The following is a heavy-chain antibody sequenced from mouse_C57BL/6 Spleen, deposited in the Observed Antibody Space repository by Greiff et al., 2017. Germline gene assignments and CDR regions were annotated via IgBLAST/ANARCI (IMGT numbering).Heavy chain of an antibody. J-gene: IGHJ2*01. Sequence: QVQLKESGPGLVAPSQSLSITCTVSGFSLTSYAISWVRQPPGKGLAWLGVLWTGGGTNYNSALKSRLSIGKDNTKIQIFLKRNSLQTDDTARYYCARNYEVLRRYYFDYWGQGTTLTVSS. D-gene: IGHD1-1*01. CDR2: LWTGGGT. V-gene: IGHV2-9-1*01. CDR1: GFSLTSYA. CDR3: ARNYEVLRRYYFDY.